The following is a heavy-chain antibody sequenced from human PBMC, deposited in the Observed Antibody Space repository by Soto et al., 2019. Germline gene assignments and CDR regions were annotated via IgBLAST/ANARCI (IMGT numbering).Heavy chain of an antibody. CDR2: IYYSGST. J-gene: IGHJ6*03. Sequence: SETLSLTCTVSGGSISSSSYYWGWIRQPPGKGLEWIGSIYYSGSTYYNPSLKSRVTISVDTSKNQFSLKLSSVTAADTAVYYCARRFRARRSSRQDYYYMDVWGKGTTVTVSS. CDR1: GGSISSSSYY. CDR3: ARRFRARRSSRQDYYYMDV. D-gene: IGHD2-2*01. V-gene: IGHV4-39*01.